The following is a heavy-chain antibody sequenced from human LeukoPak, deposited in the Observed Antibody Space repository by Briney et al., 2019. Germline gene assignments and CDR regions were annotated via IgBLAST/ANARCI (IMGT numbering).Heavy chain of an antibody. CDR3: ARSPDGFDY. J-gene: IGHJ4*02. V-gene: IGHV3-7*03. D-gene: IGHD5-24*01. Sequence: GGSLRLSCAASGFSFSSYWMSWVRQAPGKVLEWVANIKQDGSEIFYAGSVKGRFTISRDNAKSSLYLQMNSLRAEDTAVYYCARSPDGFDYWGRGTLVTVSS. CDR1: GFSFSSYW. CDR2: IKQDGSEI.